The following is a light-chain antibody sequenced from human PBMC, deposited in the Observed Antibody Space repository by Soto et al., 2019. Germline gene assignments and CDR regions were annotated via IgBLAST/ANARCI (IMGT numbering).Light chain of an antibody. V-gene: IGKV3-15*01. CDR1: ESLSRF. Sequence: LVRTQSPATLSVSPGERVTLACRATESLSRFLAWYQQRPGQAPRLLIYSASTRPTGVPARFSGSGSATDFTVTIDSLQSEDFEVYYCHDYGGWPFAFGQGTKLEI. CDR2: SAS. CDR3: HDYGGWPFA. J-gene: IGKJ2*01.